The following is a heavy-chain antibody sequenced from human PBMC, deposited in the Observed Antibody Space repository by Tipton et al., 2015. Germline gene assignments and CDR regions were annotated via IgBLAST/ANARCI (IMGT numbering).Heavy chain of an antibody. V-gene: IGHV4-59*01. CDR3: ARARGLRAGLVDS. J-gene: IGHJ4*02. CDR2: IHYSGST. CDR1: SDSISKYY. Sequence: TLSLTCSVSSDSISKYYWSWIRQPPGKELEWIGYIHYSGSTNYNPSLKSRVTISVDTSKTQFSLHLSSVTAADTAVYYCARARGLRAGLVDSWGQGTLVLVSS. D-gene: IGHD3/OR15-3a*01.